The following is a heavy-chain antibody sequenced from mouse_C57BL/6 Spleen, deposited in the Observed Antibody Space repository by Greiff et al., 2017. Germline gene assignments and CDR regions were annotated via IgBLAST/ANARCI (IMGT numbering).Heavy chain of an antibody. CDR3: ARRDLLWSFAY. CDR1: GFTFSDYY. D-gene: IGHD2-1*01. CDR2: ISNGGGST. J-gene: IGHJ3*01. V-gene: IGHV5-12*01. Sequence: EVKVEESGGGLVQPGGSLKLSCAASGFTFSDYYMYWVRQTPEKRLEWVAYISNGGGSTYYPDTVKGRFTISRDNAKNTLYLQMSRLKSEDTAMYYCARRDLLWSFAYWGQGTLVTVSA.